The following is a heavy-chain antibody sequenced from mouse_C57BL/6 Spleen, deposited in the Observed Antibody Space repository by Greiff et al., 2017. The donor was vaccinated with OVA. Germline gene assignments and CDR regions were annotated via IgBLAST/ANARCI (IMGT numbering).Heavy chain of an antibody. CDR1: GYSFTDYN. Sequence: VQLKESGPELVKPGASVKISCKASGYSFTDYNMNWVKQSNGKSLEWIGVINPNYGTTSYNQKFKGKATLTVDQSSSPAYMQLNSLTSEDSAVYCCARGNFTDGYYDYWGQGTLVTVSA. CDR2: INPNYGTT. J-gene: IGHJ3*01. D-gene: IGHD2-3*01. CDR3: ARGNFTDGYYDY. V-gene: IGHV1-39*01.